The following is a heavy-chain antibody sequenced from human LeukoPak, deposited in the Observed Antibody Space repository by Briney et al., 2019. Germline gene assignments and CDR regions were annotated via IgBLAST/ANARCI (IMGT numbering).Heavy chain of an antibody. V-gene: IGHV1-69*13. D-gene: IGHD5-24*01. J-gene: IGHJ4*02. CDR3: VRTEKRWLQPRYYFDY. CDR2: IIPIFGTA. Sequence: ASVKVSCKASGGTFSSYAISWVRQAPGQGLEWMGGIIPIFGTANYAQKFQGRVAITADESTSTAYMELSSLRSEDTAVYYCVRTEKRWLQPRYYFDYWGQGTLVTVSS. CDR1: GGTFSSYA.